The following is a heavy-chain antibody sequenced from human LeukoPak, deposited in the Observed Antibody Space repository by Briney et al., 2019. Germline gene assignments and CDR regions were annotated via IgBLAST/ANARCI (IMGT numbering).Heavy chain of an antibody. CDR1: GGTFSSSA. J-gene: IGHJ5*02. Sequence: SVKVSCKASGGTFSSSAISWVRQAPGQGLEWMGGTIPIFGTANYAQKFQGRVTITTDESTSTAYMELSSLRSEDTAVYYCARESRAGKPSLVLGRHWFDPWGQGTLVTVSS. CDR2: TIPIFGTA. D-gene: IGHD6-19*01. V-gene: IGHV1-69*05. CDR3: ARESRAGKPSLVLGRHWFDP.